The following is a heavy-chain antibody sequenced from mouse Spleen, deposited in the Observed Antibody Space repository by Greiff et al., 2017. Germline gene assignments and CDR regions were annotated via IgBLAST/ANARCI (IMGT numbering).Heavy chain of an antibody. V-gene: IGHV5-6*02. J-gene: IGHJ3*01. CDR1: GFTFSSYG. D-gene: IGHD5-1-1*01. CDR2: ISSGGSYT. CDR3: ASDTSFAY. Sequence: DVKLVESGGDLVKPGGSLKLSCAASGFTFSSYGMSWVRQTPDKRLEWVATISSGGSYTYYPDSVKGRFTISRDNAKNTLYLQMSSLKSEDTAMYYCASDTSFAYWGQGTLVTVSA.